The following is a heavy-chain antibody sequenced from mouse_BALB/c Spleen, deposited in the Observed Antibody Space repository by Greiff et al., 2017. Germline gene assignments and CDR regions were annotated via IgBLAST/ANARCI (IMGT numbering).Heavy chain of an antibody. CDR3: ARGGGSRYWYFDV. Sequence: QVQLKESGPGLVAPSQSLSITCTVSGFSLTGYGVNWVRQPPGKGLEWLGMIWGDGSTDYNSALKSRLSISKDNSKSQVFLKMNSLQTDDTARYYCARGGGSRYWYFDVWGAGTTVTVSS. CDR2: IWGDGST. CDR1: GFSLTGYG. V-gene: IGHV2-6-7*01. J-gene: IGHJ1*01.